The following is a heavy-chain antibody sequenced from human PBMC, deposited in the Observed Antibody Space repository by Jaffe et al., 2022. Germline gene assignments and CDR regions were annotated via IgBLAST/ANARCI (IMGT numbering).Heavy chain of an antibody. CDR2: IYPGDSDT. V-gene: IGHV5-51*03. Sequence: EVQLVQSGAEVKKPGESLKISCKGSGYSFTSYWIGWVRQMPGKGLEWMGIIYPGDSDTRYSPSFQGQVTISADKSISTAYLQWSSLKASDTAMYYCVRLPVDIVATQLDYFDYWGQGTLVTVSS. D-gene: IGHD5-12*01. CDR1: GYSFTSYW. CDR3: VRLPVDIVATQLDYFDY. J-gene: IGHJ4*02.